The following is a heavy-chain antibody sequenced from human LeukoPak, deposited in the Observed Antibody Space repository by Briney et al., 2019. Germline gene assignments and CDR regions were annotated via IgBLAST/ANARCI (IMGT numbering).Heavy chain of an antibody. CDR1: GLTFSSYS. V-gene: IGHV3-21*01. CDR3: ARDYDSSGYHDY. D-gene: IGHD3-22*01. CDR2: ISSSSSYI. Sequence: GGSLRLSCAASGLTFSSYSMNWVRQAPGKGLEWVSSISSSSSYIYYADSVKGRFTISRDNAKNSLYLQMNSLRAEDTAVYYCARDYDSSGYHDYWGQGTLVTVSS. J-gene: IGHJ4*02.